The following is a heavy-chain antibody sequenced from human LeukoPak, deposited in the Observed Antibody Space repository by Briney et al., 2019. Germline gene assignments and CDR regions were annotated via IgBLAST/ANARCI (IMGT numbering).Heavy chain of an antibody. CDR3: ARDPTEYFDY. CDR1: GFTFSSYS. D-gene: IGHD4-17*01. Sequence: GGSLRLSCAASGFTFSSYSMNWVRQAPGKGLEWVSYITSSSSTIYYADSVKGRFTISRDNARNSLYLQMNSLRAEDTAVYYCARDPTEYFDYWGQGTLVTVSS. V-gene: IGHV3-48*01. CDR2: ITSSSSTI. J-gene: IGHJ4*02.